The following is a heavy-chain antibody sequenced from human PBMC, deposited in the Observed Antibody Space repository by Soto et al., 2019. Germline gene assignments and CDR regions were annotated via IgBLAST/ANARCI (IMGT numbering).Heavy chain of an antibody. D-gene: IGHD1-1*01. CDR2: IYYSGST. Sequence: QVQLQESGPGLVKPSETLSLTCTVSGGSISSYYWSWIRQPPGKGLEWIGYIYYSGSTNYNPTLKTRITITVGPSKTQSPLKLSSVTAADTAVYYCARGTLSEFQHWGQGTLVTVSS. CDR3: ARGTLSEFQH. V-gene: IGHV4-59*01. J-gene: IGHJ1*01. CDR1: GGSISSYY.